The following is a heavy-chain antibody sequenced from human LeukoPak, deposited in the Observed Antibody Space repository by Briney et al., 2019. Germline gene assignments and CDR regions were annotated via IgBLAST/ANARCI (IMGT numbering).Heavy chain of an antibody. J-gene: IGHJ5*02. V-gene: IGHV4-39*01. Sequence: SETLSLTCSVSGGSISSGSDYWGWLRQPPGQGLEWIRTIYYSGATYYNPSLKSRVTMSVDTSKNQFSLKVRSVIAADTALYYCARHLWQITARPWFEPWGPGTLVTVSS. CDR1: GGSISSGSDY. CDR2: IYYSGAT. D-gene: IGHD3-10*01. CDR3: ARHLWQITARPWFEP.